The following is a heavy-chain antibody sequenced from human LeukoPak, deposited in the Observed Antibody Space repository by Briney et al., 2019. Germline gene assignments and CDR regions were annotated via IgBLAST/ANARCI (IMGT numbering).Heavy chain of an antibody. CDR3: ARGGPLRFGGLSYFDY. Sequence: SQTLSLTCAVSGGSISSGGYSWSWIRQPPGKGLEWIGYIYHSGSTYYNPSLKSRVTISVDRSKNQFSLKLSSVTAADTAVYYCARGGPLRFGGLSYFDYWGQGTLVTVSS. J-gene: IGHJ4*02. CDR1: GGSISSGGYS. D-gene: IGHD3-10*01. V-gene: IGHV4-30-2*01. CDR2: IYHSGST.